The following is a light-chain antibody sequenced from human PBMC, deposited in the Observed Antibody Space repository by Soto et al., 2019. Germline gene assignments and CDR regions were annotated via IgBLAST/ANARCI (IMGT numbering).Light chain of an antibody. CDR3: QQSYSTRPLT. CDR2: AAS. CDR1: QSISSH. J-gene: IGKJ4*01. Sequence: DIQMTQSPSSLSASVGDRVTISCRATQSISSHLNWYQQKPGKAPKLLIYAASSLQSGVPSRFSGSGSGTDFTLTISSLQVEDFATYYCQQSYSTRPLTFGGGTKVDIK. V-gene: IGKV1-39*01.